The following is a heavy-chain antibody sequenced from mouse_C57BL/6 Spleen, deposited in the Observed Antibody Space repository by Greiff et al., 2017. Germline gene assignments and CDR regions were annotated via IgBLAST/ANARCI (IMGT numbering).Heavy chain of an antibody. V-gene: IGHV5-6*02. D-gene: IGHD3-3*01. J-gene: IGHJ1*03. Sequence: DVMLVESGGDLVKPGGSLKLSCAASGFTFSSYGMSWVRQTPDKRLEWVATISSGGSYTYYPDSVKGRFTISRDNAKNTLYLQMSRLKSEDTAMYYCARPPEIRAGGWYFDFWGKGTTVTVSS. CDR2: ISSGGSYT. CDR3: ARPPEIRAGGWYFDF. CDR1: GFTFSSYG.